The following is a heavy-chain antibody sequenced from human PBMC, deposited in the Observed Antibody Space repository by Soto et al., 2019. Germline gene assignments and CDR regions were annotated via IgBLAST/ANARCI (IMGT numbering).Heavy chain of an antibody. J-gene: IGHJ6*03. CDR2: ISAYNGNT. Sequence: QVQLVQSGAEVKKPGASVKVSCKASGYTFTSYGISWVRQAPGQGLEWMGWISAYNGNTNYAQKLQGRVTMTTDTATSTAYMELRSLRSDDTAVYYCARLGGITGTRVGYYYYYYMDVWGKGTTVTVSS. D-gene: IGHD1-7*01. CDR1: GYTFTSYG. V-gene: IGHV1-18*01. CDR3: ARLGGITGTRVGYYYYYYMDV.